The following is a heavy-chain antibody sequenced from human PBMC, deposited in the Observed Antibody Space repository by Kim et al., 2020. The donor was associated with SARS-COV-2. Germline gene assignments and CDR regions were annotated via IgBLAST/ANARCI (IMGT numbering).Heavy chain of an antibody. Sequence: GGSLRLSCAASGFTFSSYGMHWVRQAPGKGLEWVAVIWYDGSNKYYADSVKGRFTISRDNSKNTLYLQMNSLGAEDTAVYYCARDFRFGEDDAFDIWGQGTMVTVSS. CDR1: GFTFSSYG. D-gene: IGHD3-10*01. CDR2: IWYDGSNK. J-gene: IGHJ3*02. CDR3: ARDFRFGEDDAFDI. V-gene: IGHV3-33*01.